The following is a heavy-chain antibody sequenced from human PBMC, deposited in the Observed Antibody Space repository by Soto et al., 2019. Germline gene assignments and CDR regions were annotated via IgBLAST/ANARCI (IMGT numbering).Heavy chain of an antibody. D-gene: IGHD2-2*01. Sequence: QVQLVQSGAEVKKPGASLKVSCKAFGYTFTGYYLHWVRQAPGQGLEWMGWSNPNSGGRNYAQRFQGRVTMTRDTSISTAYMGLSRLRSDDTAVYYCARGGLGYCSSTSCLGYDAFDIWGQGTMVTVSS. J-gene: IGHJ3*02. V-gene: IGHV1-2*02. CDR3: ARGGLGYCSSTSCLGYDAFDI. CDR1: GYTFTGYY. CDR2: SNPNSGGR.